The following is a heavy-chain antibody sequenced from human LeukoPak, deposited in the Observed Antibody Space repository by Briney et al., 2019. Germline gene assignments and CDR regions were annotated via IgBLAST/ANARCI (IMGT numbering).Heavy chain of an antibody. V-gene: IGHV1-69*05. CDR1: GGTFSSYA. CDR2: IIPIFGTA. J-gene: IGHJ3*02. Sequence: SVKVSCKASGGTFSSYAISWVRQAPGQGLEWMGGIIPIFGTANYAQKFQGRVTITTDESTSTAYMELSSLRSEDTAVYYCARASVAEQFRGAFDIWGQGTMVTVSS. CDR3: ARASVAEQFRGAFDI. D-gene: IGHD1/OR15-1a*01.